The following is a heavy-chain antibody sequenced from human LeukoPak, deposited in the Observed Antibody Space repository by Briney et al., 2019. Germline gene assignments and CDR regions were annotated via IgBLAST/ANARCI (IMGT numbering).Heavy chain of an antibody. V-gene: IGHV1-2*02. CDR3: ARAGGRGWFDP. Sequence: ASVKVSCKASGYSFNDKYLHWVRQAPGQGLEWMGSINPNSGGTNYAQKFQGRVTVTTDTSMSTAYMELSRLTSDDTAVYYCARAGGRGWFDPWGQGTLVTVSS. CDR2: INPNSGGT. CDR1: GYSFNDKY. J-gene: IGHJ5*02.